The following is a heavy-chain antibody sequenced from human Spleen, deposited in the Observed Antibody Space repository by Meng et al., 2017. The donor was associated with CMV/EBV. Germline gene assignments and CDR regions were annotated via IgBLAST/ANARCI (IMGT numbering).Heavy chain of an antibody. CDR3: ARARYCSSTSCYREMDYYYGMDV. D-gene: IGHD2-2*01. CDR2: ISAYNGNT. V-gene: IGHV1-18*01. Sequence: ASVKVSCKASGYTFTSYGISWVRQAPGQGLEWMGWISAYNGNTNYAQKLQGRVTITADKSTSTAYMELSSLRSEDTAVYYCARARYCSSTSCYREMDYYYGMDVWGQGTTVTVSS. CDR1: GYTFTSYG. J-gene: IGHJ6*02.